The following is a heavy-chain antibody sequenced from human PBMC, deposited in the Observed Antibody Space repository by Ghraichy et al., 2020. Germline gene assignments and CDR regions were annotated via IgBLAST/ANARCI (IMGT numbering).Heavy chain of an antibody. Sequence: GGSLRLSCAASGFTFSSYYMSWVRQAPGKGLEWVANIKYSGSEKNYVDSVKGRFTISRDNVKNSLFLQMNNLRAEDTAVYYCVRKGGTFDYWGQGTLVTVSS. V-gene: IGHV3-7*03. D-gene: IGHD1-26*01. CDR2: IKYSGSEK. J-gene: IGHJ4*02. CDR3: VRKGGTFDY. CDR1: GFTFSSYY.